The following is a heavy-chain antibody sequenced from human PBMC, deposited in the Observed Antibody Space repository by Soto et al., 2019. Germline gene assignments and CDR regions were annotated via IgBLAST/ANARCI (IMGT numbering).Heavy chain of an antibody. CDR3: AGAGHSSSSEGANWFDP. CDR1: GGSISSGGYY. V-gene: IGHV4-31*03. D-gene: IGHD6-6*01. CDR2: IYYSGST. J-gene: IGHJ5*02. Sequence: SETLSLTCTVSGGSISSGGYYWSWIRQHPGKGLEWIGYIYYSGSTYFNPSLKSRLTISVDTSKNQFSLQLSSVTAADTAVYYWAGAGHSSSSEGANWFDPWGQGTLVTVSS.